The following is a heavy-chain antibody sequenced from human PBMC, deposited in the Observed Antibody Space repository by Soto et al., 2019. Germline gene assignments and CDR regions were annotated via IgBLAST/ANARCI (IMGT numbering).Heavy chain of an antibody. Sequence: GASVKVSCKASGYTFTGYYMHWVRQAPGQGLEWMGWINPNSGGTNYAQKFQGRVTMTRDTSISTAYMELSRLRSDDTAVYYCARVGGYSYVQGIDYWGQGTLVTVSS. CDR2: INPNSGGT. J-gene: IGHJ4*02. CDR1: GYTFTGYY. D-gene: IGHD5-18*01. CDR3: ARVGGYSYVQGIDY. V-gene: IGHV1-2*02.